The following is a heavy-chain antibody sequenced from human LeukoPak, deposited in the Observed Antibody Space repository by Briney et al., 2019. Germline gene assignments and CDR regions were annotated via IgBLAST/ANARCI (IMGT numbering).Heavy chain of an antibody. Sequence: SETLSLTCTVSGGSISSYYWSWIQQPPGKGLEWIGYIYYSGSTNYNPSLKSRVTISVDTSKNQFSLKLSSVTAADTAVYYCARGLNGYAGTYYYYYYYMDVWGKGTTVTISS. CDR2: IYYSGST. V-gene: IGHV4-59*01. CDR3: ARGLNGYAGTYYYYYYYMDV. J-gene: IGHJ6*03. D-gene: IGHD5-12*01. CDR1: GGSISSYY.